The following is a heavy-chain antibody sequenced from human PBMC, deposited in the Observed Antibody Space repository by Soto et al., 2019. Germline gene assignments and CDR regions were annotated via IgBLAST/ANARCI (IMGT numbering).Heavy chain of an antibody. CDR2: IDWDDDK. CDR3: ARMIFGRTVYYFHY. J-gene: IGHJ4*02. CDR1: GFSLTTNKMS. D-gene: IGHD3-3*01. Sequence: GPGPTLVNPTQTLTLTCTFSGFSLTTNKMSVRRNRQPPGKALEWLARIDWDDDKFYNTSLKTRLTISKDTSKNQVLLTMTDMDPVDTATYYCARMIFGRTVYYFHYWRRGSLITVSP. V-gene: IGHV2-70*17.